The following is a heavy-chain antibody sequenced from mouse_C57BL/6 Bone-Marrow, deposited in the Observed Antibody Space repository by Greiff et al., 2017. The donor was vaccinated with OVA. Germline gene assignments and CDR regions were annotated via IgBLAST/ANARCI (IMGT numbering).Heavy chain of an antibody. CDR2: IYPGSGNT. J-gene: IGHJ2*01. V-gene: IGHV1-76*01. CDR3: AIYYYGSSYFDY. D-gene: IGHD1-1*01. Sequence: VHLVESGAELVRPGASVKLSCKASGYTFTDYYINWVKQRPGQGLEWIARIYPGSGNTFYNEKFKGKATLTAEKSSSTAYMQLSSLTSEDSAVYFCAIYYYGSSYFDYWGQGTTLTVSS. CDR1: GYTFTDYY.